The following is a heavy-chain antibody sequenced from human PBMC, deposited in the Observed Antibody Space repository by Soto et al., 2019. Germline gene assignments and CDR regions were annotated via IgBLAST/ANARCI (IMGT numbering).Heavy chain of an antibody. CDR1: GFTFDDYA. J-gene: IGHJ4*02. Sequence: EVQLVESGGGLIQPGKSLRLSCAASGFTFDDYAMHWVRQAPGKGLEWVSGLTWNSDNIAYADSVKGRFTICRDNAKNSLYLQMDSLRAEDTALYYCAKASSGAVAATSAFHYRGQGTLVTVSS. CDR2: LTWNSDNI. CDR3: AKASSGAVAATSAFHY. V-gene: IGHV3-9*01. D-gene: IGHD6-19*01.